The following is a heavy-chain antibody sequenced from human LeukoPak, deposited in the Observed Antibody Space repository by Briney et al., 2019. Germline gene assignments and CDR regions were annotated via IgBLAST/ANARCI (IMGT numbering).Heavy chain of an antibody. J-gene: IGHJ3*02. CDR2: IIPIFGTA. CDR3: ARKIAAADAFDI. D-gene: IGHD6-13*01. Sequence: ASVKVSCKASGYTFTSYVISWVRQAPGQGLEWMGGIIPIFGTANYAQKFQGRVTITADKSTSTAYMELSSLRSEDTAVYYCARKIAAADAFDIWGQGTMVTVSS. V-gene: IGHV1-69*06. CDR1: GYTFTSYV.